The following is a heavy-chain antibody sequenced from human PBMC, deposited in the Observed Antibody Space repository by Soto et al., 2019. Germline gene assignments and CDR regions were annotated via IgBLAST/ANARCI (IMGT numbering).Heavy chain of an antibody. CDR2: ISAYNGNT. V-gene: IGHV1-18*01. D-gene: IGHD2-15*01. Sequence: GAPVKVSCKASGYTFTSYGISWVRQAPGQGLEWMGWISAYNGNTNYAQKLQGRVTMTTDTSTSTAYMELRSLRSDDTAVYYCARDAFSIVVVVAATDQYNWFDPWGQGTLVTVSS. J-gene: IGHJ5*02. CDR3: ARDAFSIVVVVAATDQYNWFDP. CDR1: GYTFTSYG.